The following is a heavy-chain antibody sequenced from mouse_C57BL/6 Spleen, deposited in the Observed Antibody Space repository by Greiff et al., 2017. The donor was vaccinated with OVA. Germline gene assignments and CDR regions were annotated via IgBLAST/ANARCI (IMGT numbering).Heavy chain of an antibody. CDR1: GYTFTGYW. J-gene: IGHJ2*01. Sequence: QVQLQQSGAELMKPGASVKLSCKATGYTFTGYWIEWVKQRPGHGLEWIGEILPGSGSTNDNEKFKGKATFTADTSSNTAYMQLSSLTTEDSAIYYCSHYYGTQGPYYFDYWGQGTTLTVSS. CDR2: ILPGSGST. V-gene: IGHV1-9*01. CDR3: SHYYGTQGPYYFDY. D-gene: IGHD1-1*01.